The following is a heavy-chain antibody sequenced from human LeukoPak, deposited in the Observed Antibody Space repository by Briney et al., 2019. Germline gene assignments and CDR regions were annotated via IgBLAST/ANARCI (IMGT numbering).Heavy chain of an antibody. CDR1: GYTFTGYY. Sequence: ASVKVSCKASGYTFTGYYMHWVRQAPGQGLEWMGWINPNSGGTNYALKFQGRVTMTRDTSISTAYMELSRLRSDDTAVYYCALTDDPYGDYGYWGQGTLVTVSS. V-gene: IGHV1-2*02. CDR3: ALTDDPYGDYGY. D-gene: IGHD4-17*01. CDR2: INPNSGGT. J-gene: IGHJ4*02.